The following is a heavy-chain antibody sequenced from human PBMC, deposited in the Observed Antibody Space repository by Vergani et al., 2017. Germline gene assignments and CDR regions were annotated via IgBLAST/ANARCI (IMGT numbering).Heavy chain of an antibody. J-gene: IGHJ3*02. CDR1: GFTLSDHV. Sequence: EVQLVESGGGLVQPGGPLRLFCAASGFTLSDHVMDWVRQGPGKGLEWVGRSRNKARSYTTEYSASVKGRFTISRDDSRNSLYLQMNSLKTEDTAVYYCAREDKRGYSSGWYGAFDIWGQGTMVAVSS. CDR2: SRNKARSYTT. CDR3: AREDKRGYSSGWYGAFDI. V-gene: IGHV3-72*01. D-gene: IGHD6-19*01.